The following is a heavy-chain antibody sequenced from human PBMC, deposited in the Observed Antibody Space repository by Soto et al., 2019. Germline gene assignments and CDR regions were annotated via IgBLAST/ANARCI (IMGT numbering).Heavy chain of an antibody. Sequence: QVQLQQWGAGLLKPSETLSLTCADYGGSFSGYYWSCIRQPPVKGLEWIGEINHSVSTNYNPSLKSRVTISVDTSKNQFDLRLSSVNAADTALYYCARAIPYSSSWYQEYWCQVTLVTVSS. CDR2: INHSVST. D-gene: IGHD6-13*01. CDR3: ARAIPYSSSWYQEY. CDR1: GGSFSGYY. V-gene: IGHV4-34*01. J-gene: IGHJ4*02.